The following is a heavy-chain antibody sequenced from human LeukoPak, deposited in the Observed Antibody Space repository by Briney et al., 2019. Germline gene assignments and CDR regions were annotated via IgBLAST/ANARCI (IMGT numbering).Heavy chain of an antibody. V-gene: IGHV1-69*04. J-gene: IGHJ4*02. CDR1: GGTSNSHA. CDR3: ATTNDGGGYQWGDFFDF. D-gene: IGHD3-22*01. CDR2: IIPNLGTT. Sequence: SVKVSCKASGGTSNSHAISWVRQAPGQGLEWMGRIIPNLGTTNRAQNFQDRVTLTADKSTNTAYMELTSLTSDDTAVYYCATTNDGGGYQWGDFFDFWGQGTPVTVSS.